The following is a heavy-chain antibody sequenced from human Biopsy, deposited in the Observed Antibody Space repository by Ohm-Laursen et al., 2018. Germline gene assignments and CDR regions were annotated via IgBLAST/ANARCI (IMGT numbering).Heavy chain of an antibody. D-gene: IGHD3-10*01. J-gene: IGHJ5*02. V-gene: IGHV1-69*04. CDR2: IIPTLDTP. CDR1: GYTFISYD. CDR3: AGGAAKGNPYDH. Sequence: ASVKVSCKASGYTFISYDIDWVRQAPRQGLEWMGRIIPTLDTPTYAPDFQGRVTFTADKSTGTAHLDLSRLRSEDTAIYYCAGGAAKGNPYDHWGQGTLVTVSS.